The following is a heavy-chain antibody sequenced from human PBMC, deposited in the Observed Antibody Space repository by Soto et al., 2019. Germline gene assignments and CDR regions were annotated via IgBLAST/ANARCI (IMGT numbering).Heavy chain of an antibody. CDR2: IKQDGSEK. CDR3: ARDSYYDFWSGYYYYYYGMDV. V-gene: IGHV3-7*05. D-gene: IGHD3-3*01. J-gene: IGHJ6*02. Sequence: GGSLRLSCAASGFTFSSYWMSWVRQAPGKGLEWVANIKQDGSEKYYVDSVKGRFTISRDNAKNSLYLQMNSLRAEDTAMYYCARDSYYDFWSGYYYYYYGMDVWGQGTTVTVSS. CDR1: GFTFSSYW.